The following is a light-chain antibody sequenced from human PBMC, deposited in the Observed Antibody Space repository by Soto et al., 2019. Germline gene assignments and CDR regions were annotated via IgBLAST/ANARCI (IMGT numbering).Light chain of an antibody. CDR3: QQYNDLPR. CDR2: DAS. V-gene: IGKV1-33*01. J-gene: IGKJ3*01. Sequence: DRQMTQSPCPLSASVGARVPITCRASQSISNHLNWYQQKPGKAPKLLIYDASNLETGVPSRFSGGGSGTDFTLTISSLRPEDIATYYCQQYNDLPRFGPGTKVDTK. CDR1: QSISNH.